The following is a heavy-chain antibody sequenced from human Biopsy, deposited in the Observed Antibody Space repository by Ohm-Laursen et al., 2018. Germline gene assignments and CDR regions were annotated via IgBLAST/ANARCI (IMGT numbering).Heavy chain of an antibody. D-gene: IGHD3-22*01. CDR2: VYYTGST. J-gene: IGHJ2*01. Sequence: GTLSLTCTVSGDSISSYYWSWIRQPPGKGLEWVGYVYYTGSTDYNPSLQSRVTISVDTSKNHFSLRLRSVTPADTAIYYCARDRGYYSDRTVPGYFDLWGRGTLVTVSS. V-gene: IGHV4-59*01. CDR1: GDSISSYY. CDR3: ARDRGYYSDRTVPGYFDL.